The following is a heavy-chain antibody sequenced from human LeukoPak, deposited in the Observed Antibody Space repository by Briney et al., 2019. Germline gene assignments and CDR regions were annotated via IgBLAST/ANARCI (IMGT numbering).Heavy chain of an antibody. V-gene: IGHV3-23*01. D-gene: IGHD3-16*01. CDR3: AKGPQGD. CDR2: IDSGGGT. CDR1: GFTFSNYA. Sequence: GGSLSLSCAASGFTFSNYAMNWVRQAPGKGLEWVSAIDSGGGTYYADSVKGRFTISRDNSKDTLYLQLNSLRAEDTAVYYCAKGPQGDWGQGALVTVSS. J-gene: IGHJ4*02.